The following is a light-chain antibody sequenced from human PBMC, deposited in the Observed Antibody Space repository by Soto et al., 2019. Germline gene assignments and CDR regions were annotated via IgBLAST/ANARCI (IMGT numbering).Light chain of an antibody. CDR1: QSISHW. CDR2: KAS. V-gene: IGKV1-5*03. CDR3: QQYNSYPRT. J-gene: IGKJ2*01. Sequence: DIQMTQSPSTLSASVGARVTITCRASQSISHWLAWYQQKPGKAPKLLIYKASNLESGVPSRFSGSGSGTEFTLTISSPQPDDVASYYCQQYNSYPRTFGQGTKLEIK.